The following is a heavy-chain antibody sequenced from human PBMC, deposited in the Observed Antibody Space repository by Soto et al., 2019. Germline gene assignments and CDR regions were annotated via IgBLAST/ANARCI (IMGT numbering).Heavy chain of an antibody. V-gene: IGHV3-23*01. CDR3: AKGKSPTVFGVDTIFDN. CDR1: RFSFSTYA. J-gene: IGHJ4*02. CDR2: ISGNGGNT. D-gene: IGHD3-3*01. Sequence: EVQLLESGGGLVQPGGSLTLSCVASRFSFSTYAMSWVRQAPGKGLEWVSLISGNGGNTNYADSVKGRITISRDNSRNTLYLHINSLRAEDTAVYYCAKGKSPTVFGVDTIFDNWGQGARVTVSS.